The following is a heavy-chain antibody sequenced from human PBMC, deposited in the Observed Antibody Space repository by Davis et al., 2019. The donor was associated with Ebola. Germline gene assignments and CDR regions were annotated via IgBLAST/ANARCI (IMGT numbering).Heavy chain of an antibody. D-gene: IGHD3-22*01. CDR3: ARAPGYYDSSGYPYYFDY. CDR1: GYTFTSYG. J-gene: IGHJ4*02. Sequence: ASVKVSCKASGYTFTSYGISWVRQAPGQGLEWMGWISAYNGNTNYAQKLQGRVTMTTDTSTSTAYMELRSLRSDDTAVYYCARAPGYYDSSGYPYYFDYWGQGTLVTVSS. V-gene: IGHV1-18*01. CDR2: ISAYNGNT.